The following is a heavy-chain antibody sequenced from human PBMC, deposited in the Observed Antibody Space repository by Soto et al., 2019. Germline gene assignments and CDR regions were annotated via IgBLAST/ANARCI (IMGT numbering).Heavy chain of an antibody. D-gene: IGHD3-22*01. J-gene: IGHJ4*01. V-gene: IGHV5-51*01. CDR2: IYPGDSDT. CDR1: GYSFTNYW. CDR3: ASLGGSPYYHPNSRYDY. Sequence: GESLKVSCKASGYSFTNYWIGWVRQMPGKGLEWMGIIYPGDSDTRYSPSFQGQVTISADKSITTAYLQWSSLKASDTAIYYCASLGGSPYYHPNSRYDYWGHGTLDTVSS.